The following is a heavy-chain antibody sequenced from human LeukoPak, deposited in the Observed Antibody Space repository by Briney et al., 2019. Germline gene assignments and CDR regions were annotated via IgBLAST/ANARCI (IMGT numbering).Heavy chain of an antibody. J-gene: IGHJ4*02. CDR3: AIIYLIVGATTFDY. CDR2: INQDETEK. D-gene: IGHD1-26*01. V-gene: IGHV3-7*01. CDR1: GFTFGSYW. Sequence: GGSLRLSCGASGFTFGSYWMTWVRQAPGKGLEWVANINQDETEKYYVDSVKGRFTISRDNAKNSLYLQMNSLGAEDTAVYYCAIIYLIVGATTFDYWGQGTLVTVSS.